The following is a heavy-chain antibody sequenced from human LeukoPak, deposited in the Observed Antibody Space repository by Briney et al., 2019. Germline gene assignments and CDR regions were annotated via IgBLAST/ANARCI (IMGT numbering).Heavy chain of an antibody. CDR1: GFTFSSYS. CDR3: ARVAPGNGYFDY. Sequence: GRSLRLSCAASGFTFSSYSMIWVRQAPGKGMESASSINSSSTTTYYADSLKGRFTISRDNSKNSLYLQMNSLTAEDTAVYYCARVAPGNGYFDYWGEGTLVTVSS. J-gene: IGHJ4*02. D-gene: IGHD2-8*01. V-gene: IGHV3-21*01. CDR2: INSSSTTT.